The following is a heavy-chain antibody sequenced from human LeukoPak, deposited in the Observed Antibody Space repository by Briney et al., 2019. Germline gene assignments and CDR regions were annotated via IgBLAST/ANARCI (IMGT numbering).Heavy chain of an antibody. V-gene: IGHV4-59*01. J-gene: IGHJ4*02. CDR3: ARTRSSGYLTFDY. Sequence: SETLSLTCTVSGGSISSYYWSWIRQPPGKGLEWIGYIYYSGSTNYNPSLKSRVTISVDTSKNQFSLKLSSVTAADTAVYYCARTRSSGYLTFDYWGQGILVTVSS. D-gene: IGHD3-22*01. CDR2: IYYSGST. CDR1: GGSISSYY.